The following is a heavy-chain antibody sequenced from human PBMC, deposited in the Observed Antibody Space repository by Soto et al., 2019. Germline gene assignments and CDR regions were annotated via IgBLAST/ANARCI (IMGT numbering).Heavy chain of an antibody. Sequence: SETLSLTCTVSGGSISSYYWSWIRQPPGKGLEWIGYIYYIGNTSYNPSLKSRVTMSVDTSKKQFSLKLSSVTAADTAVYYCASQDSYGDYFFDYWGRGTLVTVSS. V-gene: IGHV4-59*08. D-gene: IGHD4-17*01. CDR2: IYYIGNT. J-gene: IGHJ4*02. CDR1: GGSISSYY. CDR3: ASQDSYGDYFFDY.